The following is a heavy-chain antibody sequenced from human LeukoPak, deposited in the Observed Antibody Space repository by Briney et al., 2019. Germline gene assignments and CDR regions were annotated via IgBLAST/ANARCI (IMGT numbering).Heavy chain of an antibody. V-gene: IGHV3-48*01. CDR2: IGIDSGNT. CDR1: GFTFSDYS. Sequence: GGSLRLSCAASGFTFSDYSRNWVRQAPGKGLECISYIGIDSGNTNYADSVKGRFTISGDKAKNSLYLQMNSLRVEDTAVYYCARDYKYAFDNWGQGTLVTVSS. J-gene: IGHJ4*02. CDR3: ARDYKYAFDN. D-gene: IGHD5-24*01.